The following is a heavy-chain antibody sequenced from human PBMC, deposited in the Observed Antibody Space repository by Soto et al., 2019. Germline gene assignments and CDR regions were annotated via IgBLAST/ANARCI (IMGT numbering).Heavy chain of an antibody. V-gene: IGHV1-18*04. J-gene: IGHJ4*02. CDR2: SGNT. D-gene: IGHD3-3*01. CDR1: GYTFSRHG. Sequence: QVQLVQSGAEVKKPGASVTVSCKASGYTFSRHGISWVRQAPGQGLEWMAWSGNTNYAQQFQGRLTLTTNPSTRTAFMELRSLRSDDTTVYYCARGADDFSSGYYYEYWGQGTLVTVSS. CDR3: ARGADDFSSGYYYEY.